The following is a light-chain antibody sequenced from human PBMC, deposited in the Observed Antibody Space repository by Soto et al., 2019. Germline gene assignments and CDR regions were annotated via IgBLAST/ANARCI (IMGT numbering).Light chain of an antibody. CDR3: QQRSDWPPLT. Sequence: EIVLTQSRATLSLSPGERASLSCRANQSVGSFLAWYQQKPGQAPRLIIYDTYKRPTGVPARFTGSGSGADFALTISSLEPEDFAVYYCQQRSDWPPLTFGQGTRLDIK. J-gene: IGKJ5*01. V-gene: IGKV3-11*01. CDR2: DTY. CDR1: QSVGSF.